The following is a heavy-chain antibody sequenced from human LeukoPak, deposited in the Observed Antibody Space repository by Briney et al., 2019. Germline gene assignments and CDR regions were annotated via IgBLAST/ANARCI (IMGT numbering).Heavy chain of an antibody. J-gene: IGHJ5*02. Sequence: ASVKVSCKASGYTFTGYYMHWVRQAPGQGLEWMGWLNPNSGGTSYAQNFQGRVSMTRDTSISTAYMELSRLRSDDTAVYYCARERDSSGYSPLDPWGQGTLVTVSS. V-gene: IGHV1-2*02. CDR2: LNPNSGGT. CDR1: GYTFTGYY. CDR3: ARERDSSGYSPLDP. D-gene: IGHD3-22*01.